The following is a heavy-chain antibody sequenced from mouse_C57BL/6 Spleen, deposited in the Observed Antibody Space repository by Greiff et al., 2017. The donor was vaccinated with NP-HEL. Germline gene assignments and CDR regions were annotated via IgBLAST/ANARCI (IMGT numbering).Heavy chain of an antibody. CDR1: GFTFSDYG. D-gene: IGHD1-1*01. V-gene: IGHV5-17*01. J-gene: IGHJ3*01. CDR3: ARDYGSSKFAY. Sequence: EVKLMESGGGLVKPGGSLKLSCAASGFTFSDYGMHWVRQAPEKGLEWVAYISSGSSTIYYVDTVKGRFTISRDNAKNTLFLQMTSLRSEDTAMYYCARDYGSSKFAYWGQGTLVTVSA. CDR2: ISSGSSTI.